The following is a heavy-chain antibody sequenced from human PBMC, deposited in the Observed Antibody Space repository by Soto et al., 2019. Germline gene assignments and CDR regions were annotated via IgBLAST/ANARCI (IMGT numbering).Heavy chain of an antibody. V-gene: IGHV1-18*04. CDR2: ISAYNGNT. CDR3: ARLTIVGATSGWFDP. CDR1: GYTFTSYG. J-gene: IGHJ5*02. D-gene: IGHD1-26*01. Sequence: ASVKVSCKASGYTFTSYGISWVRQAPGQGLEWMGWISAYNGNTNYAQKLQGRVTMTTDTSTSTAYMELRSLRSNDTAVYYCARLTIVGATSGWFDPWGQGTLVTSPQ.